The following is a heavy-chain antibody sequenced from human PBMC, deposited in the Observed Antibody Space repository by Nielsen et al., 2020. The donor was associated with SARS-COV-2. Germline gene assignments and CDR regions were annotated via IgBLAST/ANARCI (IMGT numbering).Heavy chain of an antibody. D-gene: IGHD2-2*01. Sequence: SETLSLTCTVSGGSISSGGYYWSWIRHHPGKGLEWIGYIYYSGSTYYNPSLKSRVTISVDTSKNQFSLKLSSVTAADTAVYYCARHTPLGYCSSTSCSALGHWGQGTLVTVSS. CDR1: GGSISSGGYY. CDR2: IYYSGST. V-gene: IGHV4-39*01. J-gene: IGHJ4*02. CDR3: ARHTPLGYCSSTSCSALGH.